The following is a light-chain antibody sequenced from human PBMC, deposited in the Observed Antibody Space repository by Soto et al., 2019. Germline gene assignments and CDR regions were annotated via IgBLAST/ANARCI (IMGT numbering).Light chain of an antibody. CDR3: QQRSNWPPT. CDR2: DAS. J-gene: IGKJ5*01. CDR1: QSVSSY. Sequence: EIVFTQSPAPPSLSPGGRATLPCRASQSVSSYLAWYQQKPGQAPRLLIYDASNRATGIPARFSGSGSGTDFTLTISSLEPEDFAVYYCQQRSNWPPTFGQGTRLEIK. V-gene: IGKV3-11*01.